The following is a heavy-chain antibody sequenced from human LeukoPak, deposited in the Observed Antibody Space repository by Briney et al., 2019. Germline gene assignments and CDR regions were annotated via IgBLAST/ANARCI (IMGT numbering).Heavy chain of an antibody. Sequence: GGSLRLSCAASGFTFSSYAMSWVRQAPGKVLEWDSAISGSGGSTYYADSVKGRFTTSRDNSKNTLYLQMNSLRAEDTAVYYCTRSGRITMIVVVRLIDYWGQGTLVTVSS. D-gene: IGHD3-22*01. CDR2: ISGSGGST. V-gene: IGHV3-23*01. J-gene: IGHJ4*02. CDR1: GFTFSSYA. CDR3: TRSGRITMIVVVRLIDY.